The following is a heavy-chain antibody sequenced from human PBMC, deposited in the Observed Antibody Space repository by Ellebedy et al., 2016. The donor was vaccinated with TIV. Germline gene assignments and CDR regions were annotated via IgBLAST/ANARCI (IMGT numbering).Heavy chain of an antibody. CDR3: ARVLSGTSGMDV. CDR1: GYIFTAYY. D-gene: IGHD4/OR15-4a*01. J-gene: IGHJ6*02. Sequence: ASVKVSCKTSGYIFTAYYMHWVRQAPGQGLEWMGWINPDSGGTNFAQKFQGRATMTRDTSVNTVYMELRRLQSDDTAVYYCARVLSGTSGMDVWGQGTTVTVS. CDR2: INPDSGGT. V-gene: IGHV1-2*02.